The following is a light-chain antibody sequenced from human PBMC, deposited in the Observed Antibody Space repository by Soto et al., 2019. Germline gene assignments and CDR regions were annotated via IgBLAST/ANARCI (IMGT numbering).Light chain of an antibody. J-gene: IGKJ1*01. V-gene: IGKV3-11*01. Sequence: EIVLTQSPATLSLSPGEKANLPCRASQSVSSYLACYQQKLGQAPRLLIYDASNRATGIPARFSGSGSGTDFTLTISSLEPEDFAVYYCQQEGTFGQGTKVDIK. CDR3: QQEGT. CDR1: QSVSSY. CDR2: DAS.